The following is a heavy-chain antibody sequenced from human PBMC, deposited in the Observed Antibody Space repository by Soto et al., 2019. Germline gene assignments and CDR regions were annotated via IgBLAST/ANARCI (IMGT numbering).Heavy chain of an antibody. CDR2: IYYSGST. J-gene: IGHJ3*02. Sequence: PSETLSLTCTFSGGSISSGGYYWSWIRQHPGKGLEWIGYIYYSGSTYYNPSLKSRVTISVDTSKNQFSLKLSSVTAADTAVYYCARDRIGYGDYSSNKDDAFDIWGQGTMVTVSS. V-gene: IGHV4-31*03. CDR1: GGSISSGGYY. CDR3: ARDRIGYGDYSSNKDDAFDI. D-gene: IGHD4-17*01.